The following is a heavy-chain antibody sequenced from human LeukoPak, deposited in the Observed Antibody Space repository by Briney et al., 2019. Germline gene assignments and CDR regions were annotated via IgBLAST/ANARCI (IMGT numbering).Heavy chain of an antibody. D-gene: IGHD3-22*01. Sequence: SETLSLTCTVSGGSISSSSYYWGWIRQPPGKGLEWIGSIYYSGSTYYNPSLKSRVTISVDTSKNQFSLKLSSVTAADTAVYYCASSAYESSGYGGYYMDAWGKGTTVTVSS. V-gene: IGHV4-39*07. CDR3: ASSAYESSGYGGYYMDA. CDR1: GGSISSSSYY. CDR2: IYYSGST. J-gene: IGHJ6*03.